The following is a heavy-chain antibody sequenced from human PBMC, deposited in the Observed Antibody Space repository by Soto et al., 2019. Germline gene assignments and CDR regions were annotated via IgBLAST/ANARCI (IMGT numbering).Heavy chain of an antibody. CDR1: GFTFSSYA. D-gene: IGHD2-2*01. CDR2: ISYDGINK. Sequence: QVQLVESGGGVVQPGRSLRLSCAASGFTFSSYAMHWVRQAPGKGLEWVAVISYDGINKYYADSVKGRFTISRDNSKNTLYLQMNSLRAEDTAVYYCARGGRHCFTTSCSPIHYYGMDVWGQGTTVTVSS. CDR3: ARGGRHCFTTSCSPIHYYGMDV. V-gene: IGHV3-30-3*01. J-gene: IGHJ6*02.